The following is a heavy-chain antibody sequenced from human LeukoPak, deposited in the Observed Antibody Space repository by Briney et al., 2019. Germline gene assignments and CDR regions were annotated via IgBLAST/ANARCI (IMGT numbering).Heavy chain of an antibody. CDR2: VNLQGST. Sequence: PSGTLSLTCGVSGGSISNTNWWTWVRQPPGKGLEWIGEVNLQGSTNYNPSLKSRVTISVDTSKNQFSLNLSSVTAADTAVYYCARSYSYYYYYYGMDVWGQGTTVTVSS. CDR1: GGSISNTNW. CDR3: ARSYSYYYYYYGMDV. D-gene: IGHD4-11*01. V-gene: IGHV4-4*02. J-gene: IGHJ6*02.